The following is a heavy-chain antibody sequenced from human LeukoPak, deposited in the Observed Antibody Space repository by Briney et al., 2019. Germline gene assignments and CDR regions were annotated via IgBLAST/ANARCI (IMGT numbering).Heavy chain of an antibody. V-gene: IGHV3-48*01. CDR1: GFIFNSYS. J-gene: IGHJ4*02. CDR2: ISSTSSTI. CDR3: ATDLPGERGVELDY. D-gene: IGHD3-10*01. Sequence: PGGSLRLSCAASGFIFNSYSMNWVRQAPGKGLEWVSYISSTSSTIYYTESVKGRFTISRDNAKNSLYLQMNSLRAEDTAVYYCATDLPGERGVELDYWGQGTLVTVSS.